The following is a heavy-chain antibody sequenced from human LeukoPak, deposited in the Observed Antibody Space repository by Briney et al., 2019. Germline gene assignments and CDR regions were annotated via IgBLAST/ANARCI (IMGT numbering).Heavy chain of an antibody. CDR2: IYSGGST. J-gene: IGHJ4*02. CDR3: ARDDCSGGSCYSE. D-gene: IGHD2-15*01. CDR1: GFTVSSNY. Sequence: PGGSLRLSCAASGFTVSSNYMSWVRQAPGKGLEWVSVIYSGGSTYYADSVKGRFTISRGNSKNTLYLQMNSLRAEDTAVYYCARDDCSGGSCYSEWGQGTLVTVSS. V-gene: IGHV3-53*01.